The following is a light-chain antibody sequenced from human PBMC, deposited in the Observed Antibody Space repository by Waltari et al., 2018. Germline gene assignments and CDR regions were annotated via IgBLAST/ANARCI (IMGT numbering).Light chain of an antibody. CDR3: QVWDSTTAV. V-gene: IGLV3-9*01. CDR2: RDN. CDR1: NLGSKS. J-gene: IGLJ3*02. Sequence: SYELTQPLSVSVALGQTARIACGGNNLGSKSVHWYQQKPGQAPVLVIYRDNNRPSGIPERYSGSNPGNTATLTISRAQGDDEADYYCQVWDSTTAVFGGGTKLTVL.